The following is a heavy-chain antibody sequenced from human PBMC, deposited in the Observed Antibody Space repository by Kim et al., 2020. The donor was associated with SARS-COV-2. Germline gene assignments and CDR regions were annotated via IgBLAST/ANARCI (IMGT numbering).Heavy chain of an antibody. J-gene: IGHJ2*01. CDR1: GGSISSSSYY. CDR2: IHYSGST. D-gene: IGHD3-10*01. V-gene: IGHV4-39*01. Sequence: SETLSLTCTVFGGSISSSSYYWGWIRQPPGKGLEWIGSIHYSGSTYYNPSLKSRVTISVDTSKNQFTLTLSSVTAADTAVYYCARLEYYRSGSYYPSWYFDLWGRGTLVTVSS. CDR3: ARLEYYRSGSYYPSWYFDL.